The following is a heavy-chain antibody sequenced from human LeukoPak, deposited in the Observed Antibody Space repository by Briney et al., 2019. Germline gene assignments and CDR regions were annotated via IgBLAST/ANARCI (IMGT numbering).Heavy chain of an antibody. Sequence: KTSETLSLTCAVYGGSFSGYYWSWIRQPPGKGLEWIGEINHSGSTNYNPSLKSRVTISVDTSKNQFSLKLSSVTAADTAVYYCARAAGSGSYDDYWGQGTLVTVSS. V-gene: IGHV4-34*01. CDR2: INHSGST. CDR3: ARAAGSGSYDDY. CDR1: GGSFSGYY. J-gene: IGHJ4*02. D-gene: IGHD3-10*01.